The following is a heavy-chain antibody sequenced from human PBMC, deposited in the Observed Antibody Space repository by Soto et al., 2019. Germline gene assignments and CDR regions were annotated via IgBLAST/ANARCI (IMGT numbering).Heavy chain of an antibody. V-gene: IGHV3-21*01. CDR2: ISSSGNYI. CDR1: GFTFSTYT. Sequence: LRLSCTASGFTFSTYTMTWVRQAPGKGLEWVSSISSSGNYIYYADSMKGRFTISRDVATNSLFLQMNGLRVEDTAVYYCARAAYCTNGVCAFDYWGQGTLVTVSS. CDR3: ARAAYCTNGVCAFDY. J-gene: IGHJ4*02. D-gene: IGHD2-8*01.